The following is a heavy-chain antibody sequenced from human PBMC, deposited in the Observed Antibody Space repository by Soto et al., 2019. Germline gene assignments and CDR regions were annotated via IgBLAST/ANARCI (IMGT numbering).Heavy chain of an antibody. Sequence: EVQLLESGGGLVQPGGSLRLSCAASGFTFSSYAMSWVRQAPGKGLEWVSAISGSGGSTYYADSVKGRFTISRDNSMHTLYGQGDRLVAEDTGVYYGAKEVVAAPPRAQQQYYFDYWGQGTLVTVCS. CDR3: AKEVVAAPPRAQQQYYFDY. D-gene: IGHD2-15*01. CDR2: ISGSGGST. J-gene: IGHJ4*02. CDR1: GFTFSSYA. V-gene: IGHV3-23*01.